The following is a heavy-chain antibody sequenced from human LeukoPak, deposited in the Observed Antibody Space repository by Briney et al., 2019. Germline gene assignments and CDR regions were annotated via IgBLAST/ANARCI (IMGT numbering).Heavy chain of an antibody. J-gene: IGHJ5*02. CDR1: GYSISSGYN. CDR3: ARGLASGSELAWFDP. Sequence: PSETLSLTCAVSGYSISSGYNWGWIRQPPGKGLEWIGEINHSGSTKFTPSLKSRVTILVDMSRSQFSLQLNSVTAADTAVYYCARGLASGSELAWFDPWGQGTLVTVSS. V-gene: IGHV4-38-2*01. CDR2: INHSGST. D-gene: IGHD3-10*01.